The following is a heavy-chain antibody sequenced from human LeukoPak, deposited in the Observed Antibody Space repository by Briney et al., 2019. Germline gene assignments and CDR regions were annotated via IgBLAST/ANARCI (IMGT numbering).Heavy chain of an antibody. CDR1: GFTFSSYA. CDR3: AKGTGSGWYDAFDF. CDR2: ISGSGDST. J-gene: IGHJ3*01. V-gene: IGHV3-23*01. Sequence: GGSLRLSWAASGFTFSSYAMSWVRQAPGKGLEWVSSISGSGDSTYYADSVKGRFTISRDNSKNTLYLQMNSLRADDTAVYYCAKGTGSGWYDAFDFWGQGTMVTISS. D-gene: IGHD6-19*01.